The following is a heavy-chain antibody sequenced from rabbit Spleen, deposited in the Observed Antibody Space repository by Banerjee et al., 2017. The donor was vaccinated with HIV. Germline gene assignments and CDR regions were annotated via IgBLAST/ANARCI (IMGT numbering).Heavy chain of an antibody. J-gene: IGHJ4*01. CDR3: ARDLVGVIGWNFYL. CDR2: INAATGKP. D-gene: IGHD1-1*01. V-gene: IGHV1S45*01. CDR1: GVSFSDKDV. Sequence: EQLEESGGGLVKPEGSLTLTCKASGVSFSDKDVMCWVRQAPGKGLEWIACINAATGKPVCATWAKGRFTISRTSSTTVTLRMTSLTAADRAAYFCARDLVGVIGWNFYLWGPGTLVTVS.